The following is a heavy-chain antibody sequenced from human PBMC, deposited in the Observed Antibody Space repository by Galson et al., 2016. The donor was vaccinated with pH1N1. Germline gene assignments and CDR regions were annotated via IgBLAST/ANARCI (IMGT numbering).Heavy chain of an antibody. CDR3: AKGGYGDYGLDVFDI. CDR2: ISGSGSVT. J-gene: IGHJ3*02. Sequence: SLRLSCAASGFTFSDYWMQWVRQAPGKGVDWISSISGSGSVTRYADSVQGRFTISKDTSKNTVYLQMHSLRAEDTGLYYCAKGGYGDYGLDVFDIWGQGIMVTVSS. CDR1: GFTFSDYW. V-gene: IGHV3-23*01. D-gene: IGHD4-17*01.